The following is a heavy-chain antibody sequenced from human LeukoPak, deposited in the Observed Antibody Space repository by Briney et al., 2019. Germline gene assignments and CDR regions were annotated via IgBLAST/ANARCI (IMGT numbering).Heavy chain of an antibody. CDR2: INPNSGGT. Sequence: ASVKVSCKASGYTFTGYYMHWVRQAPGQGLEWMGWINPNSGGTNYAQKFQGRVTMTRDTSISTAYMELSRLRSDDTAVYYCARDPAVSGTYYYDSGSLREPKYSDCWGQGTQVTVSS. D-gene: IGHD3-10*01. CDR1: GYTFTGYY. J-gene: IGHJ4*02. CDR3: ARDPAVSGTYYYDSGSLREPKYSDC. V-gene: IGHV1-2*02.